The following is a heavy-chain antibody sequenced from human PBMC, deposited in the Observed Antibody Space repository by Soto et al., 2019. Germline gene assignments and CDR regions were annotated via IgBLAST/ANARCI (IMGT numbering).Heavy chain of an antibody. J-gene: IGHJ6*02. V-gene: IGHV1-69*01. Sequence: QVQLVQSGAEVKKPGSSVKVSCKASGGTFSSYAISWVRQAPGQGLEWMGGIIPIFGTANYAQKFQGRVKITADESTSTAYMELSSLRSEDTAVYYCARAQVAATENYYYYYGMDVWGQGTTVTVSS. CDR3: ARAQVAATENYYYYYGMDV. D-gene: IGHD2-15*01. CDR1: GGTFSSYA. CDR2: IIPIFGTA.